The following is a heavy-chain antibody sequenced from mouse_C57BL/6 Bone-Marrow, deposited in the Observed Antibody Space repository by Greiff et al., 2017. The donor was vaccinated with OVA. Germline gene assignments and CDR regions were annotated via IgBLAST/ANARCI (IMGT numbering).Heavy chain of an antibody. V-gene: IGHV14-4*01. CDR2: IDPENGDT. J-gene: IGHJ3*01. Sequence: VQLQQSGAELVRPGASVKLSCTASGFNITDDYMHWVKQRPEQGLEWIGWIDPENGDTEYASKFQGKAAITADTSSNTAYLQLSSLTSEDAAVYYCTPFYSNFAWFAYWGQGTLVTVSA. CDR1: GFNITDDY. CDR3: TPFYSNFAWFAY. D-gene: IGHD2-5*01.